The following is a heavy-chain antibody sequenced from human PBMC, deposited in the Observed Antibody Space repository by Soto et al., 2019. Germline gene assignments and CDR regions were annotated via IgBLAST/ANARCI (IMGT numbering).Heavy chain of an antibody. D-gene: IGHD6-13*01. CDR1: GFTFSTYG. V-gene: IGHV3-30*18. CDR3: AKYRNKGSTWPVDY. J-gene: IGHJ4*02. CDR2: LSYDGINE. Sequence: PGGSLRLSCAASGFTFSTYGMHWVRQAPGKGLEWVAVLSYDGINEYYADSVKGRFTVSRDNSKDTLYLQLNSLRAEDTAVYYCAKYRNKGSTWPVDYWGQGTLVTVSS.